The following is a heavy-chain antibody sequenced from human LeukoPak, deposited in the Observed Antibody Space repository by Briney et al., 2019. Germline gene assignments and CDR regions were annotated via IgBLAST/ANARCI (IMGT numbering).Heavy chain of an antibody. J-gene: IGHJ5*02. CDR3: ARDRGKRQMYNWFDP. CDR1: GFSFSGAW. V-gene: IGHV4-59*01. Sequence: GSLRLSCAASGFSFSGAWMSWVRQAPGKGLEWIGCIYYIGDTNYNPSLKSRVTISVDTSKNQFSLKLSSVTAADTAVYYCARDRGKRQMYNWFDPWGQGTLVTVSS. CDR2: IYYIGDT. D-gene: IGHD3-10*01.